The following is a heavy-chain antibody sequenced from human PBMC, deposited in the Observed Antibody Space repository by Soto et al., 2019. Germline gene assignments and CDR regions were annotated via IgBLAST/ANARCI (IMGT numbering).Heavy chain of an antibody. V-gene: IGHV3-30*18. J-gene: IGHJ3*02. CDR3: AKDLGSGSYLFDAFDI. Sequence: GSLRLSCAASGFTFSNYGMHWVRHAPGKGLEWVAVISYDGSNKYYADSVKGRFTISRDNSKNTLYLQMNSLRAEDTAVYYCAKDLGSGSYLFDAFDIWGQGTMVTVSS. CDR1: GFTFSNYG. D-gene: IGHD1-26*01. CDR2: ISYDGSNK.